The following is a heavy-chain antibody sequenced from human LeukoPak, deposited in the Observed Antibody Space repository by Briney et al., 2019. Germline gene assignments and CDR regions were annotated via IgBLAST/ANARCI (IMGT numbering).Heavy chain of an antibody. V-gene: IGHV1-8*01. D-gene: IGHD6-19*01. CDR1: GYTFTSYD. J-gene: IGHJ4*02. CDR3: AITGYSSGWYLGDYFDY. CDR2: MNPNSGNT. Sequence: ASVKVSCKASGYTFTSYDISWVRQATGQGLEWMGWMNPNSGNTGYAQKFQGRVTMTRNTSISTAYMELSSLRSEDTAVYYCAITGYSSGWYLGDYFDYWGQGTLVTVSS.